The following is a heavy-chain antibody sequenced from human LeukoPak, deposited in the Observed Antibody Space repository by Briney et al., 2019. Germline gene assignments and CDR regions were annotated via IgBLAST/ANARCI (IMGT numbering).Heavy chain of an antibody. CDR2: IYYSGST. D-gene: IGHD3-10*01. Sequence: SETLSLTCTVSGGSISSSSYYWGWIRQPPGKGLEWIGSIYYSGSTYYNPSLKSRVTISVDTSKNQFSLKLSSVTAADTAVYYCARLPFYGSGRDAFDIWGQGTMVTVSS. CDR3: ARLPFYGSGRDAFDI. CDR1: GGSISSSSYY. V-gene: IGHV4-39*01. J-gene: IGHJ3*02.